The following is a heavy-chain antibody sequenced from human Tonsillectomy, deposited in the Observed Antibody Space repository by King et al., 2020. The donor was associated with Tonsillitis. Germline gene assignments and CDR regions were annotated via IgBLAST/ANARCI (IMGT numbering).Heavy chain of an antibody. CDR3: ARDGRDYVLFEGWKY. J-gene: IGHJ4*02. CDR2: ISTYNGNT. D-gene: IGHD4-17*01. Sequence: QVQLVESGPEVKKPGASVKVSCKASGYTFTTYGISWVRQAPGQGLEWMGWISTYNGNTNYAQKLHGRVTMTTDTSTSTAYMELRSLTSDDTAVYYCARDGRDYVLFEGWKYWGQGSLVTVSS. CDR1: GYTFTTYG. V-gene: IGHV1-18*04.